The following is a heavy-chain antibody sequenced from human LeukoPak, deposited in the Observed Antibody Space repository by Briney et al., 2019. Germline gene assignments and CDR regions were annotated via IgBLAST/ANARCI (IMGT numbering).Heavy chain of an antibody. CDR2: ISGSKGNT. Sequence: ASVKVSCKASGYTFTSYGLSWVRQAPGQGLEWMGWISGSKGNTYYAQRLQGGVTMTTDTSTTTAYMELRSLRSDDTAVYFCARDLAYCGRDCYSDTFDIWGQGTMVTVSS. D-gene: IGHD2-21*02. CDR1: GYTFTSYG. J-gene: IGHJ3*02. V-gene: IGHV1-18*01. CDR3: ARDLAYCGRDCYSDTFDI.